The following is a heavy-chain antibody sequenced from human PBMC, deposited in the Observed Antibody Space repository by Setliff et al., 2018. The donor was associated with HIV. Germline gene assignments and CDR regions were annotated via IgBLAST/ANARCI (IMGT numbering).Heavy chain of an antibody. D-gene: IGHD4-17*01. CDR3: ARASKYGVRYYFDY. CDR2: INGYSGKT. CDR1: GYTFSNFG. J-gene: IGHJ4*02. V-gene: IGHV1-18*01. Sequence: ASVKVSCKSSGYTFSNFGVSWVRQAPGQGLEWLGYINGYSGKTHFSPRLQGRLTMTTDTSTDTVYLELRSLASDDTAVYFCARASKYGVRYYFDYWGLGTLVTVSS.